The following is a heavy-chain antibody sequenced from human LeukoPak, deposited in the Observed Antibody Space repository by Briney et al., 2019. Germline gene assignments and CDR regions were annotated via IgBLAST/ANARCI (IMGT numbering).Heavy chain of an antibody. CDR3: ASGLAVVRGVGY. J-gene: IGHJ4*02. V-gene: IGHV4-31*01. Sequence: SETLSLTCTVSGVSINNDDYYWTWVRQHPGKGLEWIGHIYYSGSTYYNPSLKSQVTMSVDRSKTQFSLKLNSVTDADTAVHYCASGLAVVRGVGYWGQGTLVTVSS. CDR1: GVSINNDDYY. CDR2: IYYSGST. D-gene: IGHD3-10*01.